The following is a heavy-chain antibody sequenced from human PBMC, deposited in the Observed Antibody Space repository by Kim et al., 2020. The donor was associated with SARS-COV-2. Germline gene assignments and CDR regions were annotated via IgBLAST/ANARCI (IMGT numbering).Heavy chain of an antibody. CDR1: GFTFSNDW. Sequence: GVSLRLSCAASGFTFSNDWMTWVRQAPGKGLEWVANITPDGNEKYYVDFLKGRFTISRDNAKNSLFLQMNSVRPEDTAVYYCMSHSRWGQGTLVTVSS. J-gene: IGHJ4*02. CDR2: ITPDGNEK. V-gene: IGHV3-7*01. D-gene: IGHD3-3*02. CDR3: MSHSR.